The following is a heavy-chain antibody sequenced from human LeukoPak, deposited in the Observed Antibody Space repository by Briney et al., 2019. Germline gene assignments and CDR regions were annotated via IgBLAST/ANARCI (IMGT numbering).Heavy chain of an antibody. CDR2: ISSSSSYI. D-gene: IGHD3-22*01. CDR3: ARLTYYYDSSGYKGIDY. Sequence: PGGSLRLSCAASGFTFSSYSMNWVRQAPGKGLEWVPSISSSSSYIYYADSVKGRFTISRDNAKNSLYLQMNSLRAEDTAVYYCARLTYYYDSSGYKGIDYWGQGTLVTVSS. V-gene: IGHV3-21*01. J-gene: IGHJ4*02. CDR1: GFTFSSYS.